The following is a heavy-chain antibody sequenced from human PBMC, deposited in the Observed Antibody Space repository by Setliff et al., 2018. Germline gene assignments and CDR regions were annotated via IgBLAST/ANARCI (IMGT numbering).Heavy chain of an antibody. J-gene: IGHJ1*01. CDR2: VYYSGYT. CDR3: ARVDFTMLQGVLGH. Sequence: SETLSLTCTVSHGSVSTTSHYWGWVRQPPGKGLEWIGSVYYSGYTYYSPSLESRVAISVDTSKNQFSLKVNSVTAADTAVYYCARVDFTMLQGVLGHRGQGTLVTVSS. D-gene: IGHD3-10*01. CDR1: HGSVSTTSHY. V-gene: IGHV4-39*07.